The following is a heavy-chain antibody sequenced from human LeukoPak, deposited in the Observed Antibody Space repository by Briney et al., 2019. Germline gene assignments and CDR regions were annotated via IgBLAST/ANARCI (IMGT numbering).Heavy chain of an antibody. CDR1: GFTFSNCA. Sequence: PGGSLRLSCAASGFTFSNCAMYWVRQAPGKGLEDVSAISNNGGSTYYVNSVKGRFTISRDNSKHTLYLQTGSLRAEDMAVYYCAAEGPGRALDIWGQGTMVTVSS. CDR3: AAEGPGRALDI. V-gene: IGHV3-64*01. J-gene: IGHJ3*02. D-gene: IGHD1-14*01. CDR2: ISNNGGST.